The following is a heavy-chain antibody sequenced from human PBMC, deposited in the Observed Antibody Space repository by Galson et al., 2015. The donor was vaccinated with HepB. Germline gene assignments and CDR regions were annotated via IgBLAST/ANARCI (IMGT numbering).Heavy chain of an antibody. CDR3: VKAGSWFGGDWFDP. D-gene: IGHD3-16*01. CDR1: GFIFRHHA. Sequence: SLRLSCAGSGFIFRHHAMAWIRQAPGKGLEWVSGIHGRRSTRSYSDAVKGRFTISRDNSKDTVFLPMDNLRAEDTAVYYCVKAGSWFGGDWFDPCGQGALVTVS. V-gene: IGHV3-23*01. CDR2: IHGRRSTR. J-gene: IGHJ5*02.